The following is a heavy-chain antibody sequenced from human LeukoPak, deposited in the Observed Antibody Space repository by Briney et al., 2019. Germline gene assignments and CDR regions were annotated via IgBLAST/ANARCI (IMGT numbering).Heavy chain of an antibody. V-gene: IGHV3-43*01. D-gene: IGHD5-18*01. CDR3: AKTKIKYSYGSYFDY. J-gene: IGHJ4*02. CDR2: ISWDGGST. Sequence: GGSLRLSCAASGFTFDDYTMHWVRQAPGKGLEWVSLISWDGGSTYYADSVKGRFTISRDNSKNSLYLQMNSLRTEDTALYYCAKTKIKYSYGSYFDYWGQGTLVTVSS. CDR1: GFTFDDYT.